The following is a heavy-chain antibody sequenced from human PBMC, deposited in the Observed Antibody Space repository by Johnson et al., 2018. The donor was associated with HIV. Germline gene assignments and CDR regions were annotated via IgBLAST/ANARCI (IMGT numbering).Heavy chain of an antibody. Sequence: VQLVESGGGLVQPGGSLRLSCAASGFTFRNYWMHWVRQAPGKGLVWVSRINSYGSSTSYADSVKGRFTISRDNAKNTLYMQMNSLRAEDTAVYYCARDEYSSRYSPDAFDIWGQGTMVTVSS. CDR2: INSYGSST. D-gene: IGHD3-22*01. CDR3: ARDEYSSRYSPDAFDI. V-gene: IGHV3-74*01. J-gene: IGHJ3*02. CDR1: GFTFRNYW.